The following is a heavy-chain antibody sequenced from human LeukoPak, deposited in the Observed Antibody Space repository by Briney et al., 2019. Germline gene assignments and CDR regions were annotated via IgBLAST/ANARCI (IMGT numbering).Heavy chain of an antibody. CDR1: GYTFTGYY. D-gene: IGHD3-9*01. Sequence: GASAKVSCKASGYTFTGYYMHWVRQAPGQGLEWMGWINPNSGGTNYAQMFQGRVTMTRDTSISTAYMELSRLRSDDTAVYYCARGAGYDILTGYYKEDAFDIWGQGTMVTVSS. V-gene: IGHV1-2*02. CDR2: INPNSGGT. J-gene: IGHJ3*02. CDR3: ARGAGYDILTGYYKEDAFDI.